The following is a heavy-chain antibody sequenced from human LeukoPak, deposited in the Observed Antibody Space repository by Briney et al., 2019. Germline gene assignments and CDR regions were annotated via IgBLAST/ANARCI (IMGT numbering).Heavy chain of an antibody. D-gene: IGHD2-2*01. CDR3: AKGGDTSCHGCWFDP. CDR2: ISRSGDST. CDR1: GFTFSSYS. Sequence: PGGSLRLACAASGFTFSSYSMNWVRQAPGKGLEWVSTISRSGDSTYYEDSVKGRFTISRDNSKNTLYLQMNSLRAEDTAVYYCAKGGDTSCHGCWFDPWGQGTLVTVSS. J-gene: IGHJ5*02. V-gene: IGHV3-23*01.